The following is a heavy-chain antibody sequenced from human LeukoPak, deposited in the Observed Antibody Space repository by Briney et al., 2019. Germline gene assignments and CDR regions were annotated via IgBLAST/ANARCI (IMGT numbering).Heavy chain of an antibody. D-gene: IGHD4-17*01. Sequence: ASLKVSCKASGYTFTSYYMHWGRQAPGQGLEWLGCISAYNGNTNYAQNLQGRVTMTTDTSTSTAYMELRSLRSDDTAVYYCARRGGKNYGDYVLYYDYMDVWGKGTTVTVSS. V-gene: IGHV1-18*04. J-gene: IGHJ6*03. CDR3: ARRGGKNYGDYVLYYDYMDV. CDR2: ISAYNGNT. CDR1: GYTFTSYY.